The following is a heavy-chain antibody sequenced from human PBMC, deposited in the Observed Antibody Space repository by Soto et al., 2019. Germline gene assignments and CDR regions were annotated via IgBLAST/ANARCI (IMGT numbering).Heavy chain of an antibody. J-gene: IGHJ5*02. Sequence: QVQLVESGGGVVQPGRSLRLSCAASGFTFSSYGMHWVRQAPGKGLEWVAVISYDGSNKYYADSVKGRFTISRDNSKNPLYLQMNSLRAEDTAVYYCAGTLREMATIDPWGQGTLVTVSS. D-gene: IGHD5-12*01. CDR1: GFTFSSYG. CDR3: AGTLREMATIDP. V-gene: IGHV3-30*03. CDR2: ISYDGSNK.